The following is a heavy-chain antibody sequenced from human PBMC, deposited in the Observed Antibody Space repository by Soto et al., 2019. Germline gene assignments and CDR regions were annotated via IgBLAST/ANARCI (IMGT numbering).Heavy chain of an antibody. V-gene: IGHV1-18*01. CDR3: ARGMTTVTTAWFGP. D-gene: IGHD4-17*01. CDR1: GYDFINFG. Sequence: QVQLVQSGAEVKKPGASVNVSCKASGYDFINFGIAWVRQAPGQGLEWMGWISPYNGNKRFSQKVQGRVSMTTDTSTSTAYMELRSLTSDDTAMYYWARGMTTVTTAWFGPWGQGTPVTVSS. CDR2: ISPYNGNK. J-gene: IGHJ5*02.